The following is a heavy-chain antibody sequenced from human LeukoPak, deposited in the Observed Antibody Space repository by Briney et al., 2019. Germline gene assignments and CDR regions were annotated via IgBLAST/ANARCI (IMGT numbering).Heavy chain of an antibody. CDR2: IYYGGST. D-gene: IGHD2-15*01. CDR3: AGGVVVLAAFDN. CDR1: RDSIISGYY. V-gene: IGHV4-31*03. Sequence: SSESLSLTCIVSRDSIISGYYWSWIRQLPGKGLECIGYIYYGGSTFYIPSLKSRVTISVDPSKIQFSVELSSVTDAGAAVCECAGGVVVLAAFDNWGQGTLVTVSS. J-gene: IGHJ4*02.